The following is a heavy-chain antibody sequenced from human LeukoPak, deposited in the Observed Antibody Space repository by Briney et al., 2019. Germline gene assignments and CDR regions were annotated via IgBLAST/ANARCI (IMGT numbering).Heavy chain of an antibody. CDR2: IWYDGSNK. Sequence: PGGSLRLSCAASGCTFSDYYMNWIRQAPGKGLEWVAVIWYDGSNKYYADSVKGRFTISRDNSKNTLYLQMNSLRAEDTAVYYCTREFGELHLFDYWGQGTLVTVSS. CDR3: TREFGELHLFDY. D-gene: IGHD3-16*01. CDR1: GCTFSDYY. J-gene: IGHJ4*02. V-gene: IGHV3-33*08.